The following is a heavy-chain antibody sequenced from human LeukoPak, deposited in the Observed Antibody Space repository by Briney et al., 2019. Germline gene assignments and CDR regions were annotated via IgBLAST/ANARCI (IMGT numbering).Heavy chain of an antibody. CDR2: SGSGGST. CDR1: GFTFSSYA. D-gene: IGHD3-3*01. J-gene: IGHJ4*02. Sequence: GGSLRLSCAASGFTFSSYAMSWVRLAPGKGLEWVSGSGSGGSTYYADSVKGRFTIPRDNSKNTLYLQMNSLRAEDTAVYYCAKDFWSGYYPNYWGQGTLVTVSS. V-gene: IGHV3-23*01. CDR3: AKDFWSGYYPNY.